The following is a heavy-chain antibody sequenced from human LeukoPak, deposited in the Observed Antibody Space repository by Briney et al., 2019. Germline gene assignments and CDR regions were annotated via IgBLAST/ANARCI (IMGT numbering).Heavy chain of an antibody. D-gene: IGHD2-8*01. J-gene: IGHJ6*03. CDR3: ARELIYYYYYYYMDV. V-gene: IGHV4-4*02. CDR2: IYHSGST. CDR1: GGSISSSNW. Sequence: PSETLSLTCAVSGGSISSSNWWSWVRQPPGKGLEWIGEIYHSGSTNYNPSLKSRVTISVDKSKNQFSLKLSSVTAAVTAVYYCARELIYYYYYYYMDVWGKGTTVTVSS.